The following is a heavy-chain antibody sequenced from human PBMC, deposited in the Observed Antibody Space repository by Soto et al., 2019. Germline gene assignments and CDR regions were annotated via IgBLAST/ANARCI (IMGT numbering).Heavy chain of an antibody. CDR2: IYTSGST. CDR3: ARACSSNSCYDVFDY. V-gene: IGHV4-4*07. Sequence: SETLSLTCTVSGGSISSYYWSWIRQPAGKGLEWIGRIYTSGSTNYNPSLKSRVTMSVDTSKNQFSLKLSSVTAADTAVYYFARACSSNSCYDVFDYWGQGTLVTVSS. CDR1: GGSISSYY. D-gene: IGHD2-2*01. J-gene: IGHJ4*02.